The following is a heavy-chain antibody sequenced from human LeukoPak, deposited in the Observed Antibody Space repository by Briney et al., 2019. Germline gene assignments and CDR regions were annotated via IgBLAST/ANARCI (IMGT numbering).Heavy chain of an antibody. Sequence: GESLKISCQGSGYSFTSYWIGWVRQMPGKGLEWMGIIYPVDSDTRYSPSFQGQVTISADKSISTAYLQWSSLKASDTAMYYCARQDTAMVDAFDIWGQGTMVTVSS. CDR3: ARQDTAMVDAFDI. J-gene: IGHJ3*02. V-gene: IGHV5-51*01. CDR2: IYPVDSDT. D-gene: IGHD5-18*01. CDR1: GYSFTSYW.